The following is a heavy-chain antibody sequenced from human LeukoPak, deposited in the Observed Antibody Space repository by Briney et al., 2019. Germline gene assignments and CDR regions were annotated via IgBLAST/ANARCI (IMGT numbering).Heavy chain of an antibody. CDR1: GYTFTSYY. V-gene: IGHV1-46*01. Sequence: ASVKVSCKASGYTFTSYYMHWVRQAPGQGLEWMGIINPSAGSTSYAQKFQGRVTMTRDTSTTTVYMELSSLRSEDTAVYYCARDYSYDYSGWPTAIDYWGQGTLVTVSS. CDR2: INPSAGST. CDR3: ARDYSYDYSGWPTAIDY. J-gene: IGHJ4*02. D-gene: IGHD3-22*01.